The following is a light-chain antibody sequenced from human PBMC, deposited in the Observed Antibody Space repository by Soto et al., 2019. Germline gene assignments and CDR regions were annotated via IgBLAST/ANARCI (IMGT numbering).Light chain of an antibody. CDR3: CSYAGSTTV. CDR2: EGS. V-gene: IGLV2-23*01. J-gene: IGLJ2*01. Sequence: QSALTQPASVSGAPGQSITISCTGTSSDVGRYNLVSWYQQHPGKAPKLMIYEGSKRPSGVSNRLSGSKSGNTASLTISGLQAEDEADYCCCSYAGSTTVFGGGTKVAVL. CDR1: SSDVGRYNL.